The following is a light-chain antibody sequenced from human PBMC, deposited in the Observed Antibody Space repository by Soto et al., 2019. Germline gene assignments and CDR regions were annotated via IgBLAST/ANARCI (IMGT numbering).Light chain of an antibody. J-gene: IGKJ1*01. CDR2: DAS. Sequence: VIWMTQSPSLLSASTGDRVTISCRVSQGISTYLAWYRQKPGKAPDLLIYDASTLQSGVPSRFSGSGSGTDFTLTISCLQSEDFATYYCQQYYSFPWTFGQGTKVEVK. V-gene: IGKV1D-8*01. CDR3: QQYYSFPWT. CDR1: QGISTY.